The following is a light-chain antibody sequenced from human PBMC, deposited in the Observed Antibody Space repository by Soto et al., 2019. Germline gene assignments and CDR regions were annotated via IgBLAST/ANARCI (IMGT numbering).Light chain of an antibody. CDR3: QEYYSPPFT. V-gene: IGKV1-27*01. CDR1: QGISSS. CDR2: AAS. Sequence: DIQMTQSPSSLSASVGDRVTITCRASQGISSSLAWYQHKPGKVPELLIYAASTLHSGVPSRFSGSGSGTDFTLTISSLQPEYVATYYCQEYYSPPFTFGPGTKVNFK. J-gene: IGKJ3*01.